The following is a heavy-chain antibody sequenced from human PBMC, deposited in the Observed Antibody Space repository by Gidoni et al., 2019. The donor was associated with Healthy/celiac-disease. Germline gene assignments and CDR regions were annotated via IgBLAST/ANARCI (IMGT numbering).Heavy chain of an antibody. J-gene: IGHJ6*02. CDR1: GGSISTYY. D-gene: IGHD3-9*01. CDR3: ARVAGAYDILTGLGYYYGMDV. V-gene: IGHV4-59*01. Sequence: QVQLQESGPGLVKPSATLSLTCTCSGGSISTYYWTWIRQPPGKGLEWIEYIYYSGSTNYNPSLKSRVTISVDTSKNQFSLKLSSVTAADTAVYYCARVAGAYDILTGLGYYYGMDVWGQGTTVTVSS. CDR2: IYYSGST.